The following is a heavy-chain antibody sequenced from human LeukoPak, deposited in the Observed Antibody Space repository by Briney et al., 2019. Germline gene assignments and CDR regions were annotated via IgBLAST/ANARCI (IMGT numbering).Heavy chain of an antibody. Sequence: PSETLSLTCTVSGGSINSYYWSWIRQPPGKGLEWIEYIYDSGSTNYNPSLKSRVTISVDTSKNQLSLKLSSVTAADTAVYYCACLTTADAFDIWGQGTMVTVSS. CDR1: GGSINSYY. CDR3: ACLTTADAFDI. CDR2: IYDSGST. V-gene: IGHV4-59*01. J-gene: IGHJ3*02. D-gene: IGHD3-22*01.